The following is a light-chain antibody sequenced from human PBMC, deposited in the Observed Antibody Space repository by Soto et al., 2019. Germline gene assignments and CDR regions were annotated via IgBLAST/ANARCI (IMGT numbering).Light chain of an antibody. CDR1: SSDVGAYNF. V-gene: IGLV2-14*01. J-gene: IGLJ1*01. Sequence: QSVLTQPASVSGSPGQSITISCTGTSSDVGAYNFVSWYQHHPGRAPKLIIYEVSHRPSGVSHRFSGSKSGNTASLTISGLQAEDEADYYFGSYTTSSNDVFGTGTKLTVL. CDR3: GSYTTSSNDV. CDR2: EVS.